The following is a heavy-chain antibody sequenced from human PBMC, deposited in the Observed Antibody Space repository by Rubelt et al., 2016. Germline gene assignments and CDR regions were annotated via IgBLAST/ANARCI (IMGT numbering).Heavy chain of an antibody. Sequence: QLQLQESGPGLVKPSETLSLTCTVSGGSISSSSYYWGWIRQPPGKGLEWIGSIYYSGITYYNPALKSRGSIAGDTSKNQSFLKLSSVTAADTAVYYGATSGGNGGDFDYWGQGTLVTVSS. CDR2: IYYSGIT. CDR1: GGSISSSSYY. CDR3: ATSGGNGGDFDY. J-gene: IGHJ4*02. D-gene: IGHD4-23*01. V-gene: IGHV4-39*07.